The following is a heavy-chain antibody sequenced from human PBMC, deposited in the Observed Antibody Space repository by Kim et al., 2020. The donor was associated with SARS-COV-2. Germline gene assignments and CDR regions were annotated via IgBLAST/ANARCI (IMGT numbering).Heavy chain of an antibody. Sequence: SQTLSLTCAISGDSVSSNSAAWNWIRQSPSRGLEWLGRTYYRSKWYNDYAVSVKSRITINPDTSKNQFSLQLNSVTPEDTAVYYCARSKRAYDYVWGSYFPTGFDYWGQGTLVTVSS. CDR3: ARSKRAYDYVWGSYFPTGFDY. V-gene: IGHV6-1*01. CDR1: GDSVSSNSAA. CDR2: TYYRSKWYN. J-gene: IGHJ4*02. D-gene: IGHD3-16*01.